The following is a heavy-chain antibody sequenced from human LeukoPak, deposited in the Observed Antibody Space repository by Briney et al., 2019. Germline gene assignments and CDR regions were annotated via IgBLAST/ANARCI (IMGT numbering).Heavy chain of an antibody. D-gene: IGHD3-10*02. CDR3: ARGVFGELEKLMFQH. Sequence: ASVTVSCTSSAYTFTIYYIHWVRQAPGQGLEWMGIINPSGGSTSYPQKFQDRVTMTRDTSTSTVYMELSSLKSDDTAIYYCARGVFGELEKLMFQHGGQGTLVTVS. V-gene: IGHV1-46*01. CDR1: AYTFTIYY. J-gene: IGHJ1*01. CDR2: INPSGGST.